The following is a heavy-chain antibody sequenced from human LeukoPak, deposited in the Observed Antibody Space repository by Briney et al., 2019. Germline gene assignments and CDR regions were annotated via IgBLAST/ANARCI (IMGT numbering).Heavy chain of an antibody. Sequence: SETLSLTCAVYGGSFSGYYWSWIRQLPGKGLEWIGEINHSGSTNYNPSLKSRVTISVDTSKNQFSLKMRSVTAADTAVYFCARARGTVAIDYWGQGTLVTVSS. D-gene: IGHD5-12*01. V-gene: IGHV4-34*01. CDR3: ARARGTVAIDY. CDR1: GGSFSGYY. J-gene: IGHJ4*02. CDR2: INHSGST.